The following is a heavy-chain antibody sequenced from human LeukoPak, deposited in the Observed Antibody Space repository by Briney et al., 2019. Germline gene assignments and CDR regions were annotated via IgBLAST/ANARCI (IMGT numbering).Heavy chain of an antibody. Sequence: ASVRVSCKASGYTFTSYDINWARQATGQGLEWMGWMNPNSGNTGYAQKFQGRVTITRNTSISTAYMELSSLRSEDTAVYYCARTYYDRSGYDFDYWGQGTLVTVSP. CDR3: ARTYYDRSGYDFDY. J-gene: IGHJ4*02. CDR1: GYTFTSYD. D-gene: IGHD3-22*01. CDR2: MNPNSGNT. V-gene: IGHV1-8*03.